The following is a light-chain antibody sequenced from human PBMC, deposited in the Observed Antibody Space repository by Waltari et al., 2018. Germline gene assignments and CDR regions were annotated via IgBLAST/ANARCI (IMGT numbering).Light chain of an antibody. CDR2: DVS. Sequence: QSALTQPASVSGSPGQSITVSCIGTSNAIGSYNFVSWFQQHPGRAPKLMIYDVSERPLGVSTRFSGSKSGNTASLTISGLQAEDEADYYCFSYAGSNSFAFGGGTRVTVL. CDR1: SNAIGSYNF. V-gene: IGLV2-23*02. CDR3: FSYAGSNSFA. J-gene: IGLJ2*01.